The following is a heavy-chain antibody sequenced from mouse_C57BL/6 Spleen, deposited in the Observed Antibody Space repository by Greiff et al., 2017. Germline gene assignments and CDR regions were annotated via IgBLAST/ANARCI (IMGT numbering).Heavy chain of an antibody. D-gene: IGHD1-1*01. CDR2: INPGSGGT. CDR1: GYAFTNYL. J-gene: IGHJ4*01. Sequence: VKLLESGAELVRPGTSVKVSCKASGYAFTNYLIEWVKQRPGQGLEWIGVINPGSGGTNYNEKFKGKATLTADKSSSTAYMQLSSLTSEDSAVYFCARTGGSTYYYAMDYWGQGTSVTVSS. CDR3: ARTGGSTYYYAMDY. V-gene: IGHV1-54*01.